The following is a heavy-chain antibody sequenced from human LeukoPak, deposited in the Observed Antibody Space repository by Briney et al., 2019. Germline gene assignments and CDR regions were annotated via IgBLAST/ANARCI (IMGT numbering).Heavy chain of an antibody. CDR3: ARDSSGYYYFDY. J-gene: IGHJ4*02. V-gene: IGHV1-69*05. CDR1: GGTFSSYA. CDR2: IIPIFGTA. D-gene: IGHD3-22*01. Sequence: SVKVSCKASGGTFSSYAISWVRQAPGQGLEWMGGIIPIFGTASYAQKFQGRVTMTRDTSTSTVYMELSSLRSEDTAVYYCARDSSGYYYFDYWGQGTLVTVSS.